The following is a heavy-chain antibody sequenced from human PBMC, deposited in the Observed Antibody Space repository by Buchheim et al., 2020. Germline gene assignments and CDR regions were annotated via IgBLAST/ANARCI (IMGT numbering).Heavy chain of an antibody. D-gene: IGHD5-12*01. CDR1: GYTFIDYW. J-gene: IGHJ3*02. CDR3: ARELAREGDAFDI. V-gene: IGHV5-51*03. CDR2: IFPDDSDT. Sequence: EVQLVQSGAEVKKPGESLKISCKGSGYTFIDYWIGWVRQMPGKGLEWMGIIFPDDSDTRYSPSFQGQVTISVDKSINTAYLQWSSLKASDTATYFCARELAREGDAFDIWGQGT.